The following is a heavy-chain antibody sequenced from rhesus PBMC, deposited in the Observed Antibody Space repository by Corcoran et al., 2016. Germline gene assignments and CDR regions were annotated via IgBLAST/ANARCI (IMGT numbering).Heavy chain of an antibody. CDR2: FITGGGTT. D-gene: IGHD6-31*01. CDR1: GFTFGSYY. CDR3: ARGSEAAGYFDY. J-gene: IGHJ4*01. V-gene: IGHV3-8*01. Sequence: EVQLVESGGGLVQPGGSLRLSCTGSGFTFGSYYMYWVRKVTGKGLEWVSAFITGGGTTWYTDSVKGRFPLSKENAKNALYLQMDSLRAEDTAVYYCARGSEAAGYFDYWGQGVLVTVSS.